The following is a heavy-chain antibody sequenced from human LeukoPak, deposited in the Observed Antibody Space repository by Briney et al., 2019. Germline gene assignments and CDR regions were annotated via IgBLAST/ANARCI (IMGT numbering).Heavy chain of an antibody. CDR2: ISGYNDNT. J-gene: IGHJ4*02. Sequence: ASVKVSCKASGYTFTSYDFNWVRQAPGQGLEWMGWISGYNDNTNYAQRLQGRVTMTKDTSTRTVYMELRSLRSDDTAVYYCARRGYSNGFDYWGQGTLVTVSS. CDR3: ARRGYSNGFDY. D-gene: IGHD5-18*01. V-gene: IGHV1-18*01. CDR1: GYTFTSYD.